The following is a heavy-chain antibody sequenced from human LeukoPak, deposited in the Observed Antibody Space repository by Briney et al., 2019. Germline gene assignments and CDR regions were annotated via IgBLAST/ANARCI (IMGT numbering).Heavy chain of an antibody. CDR3: ASGFDYYGSGSFY. J-gene: IGHJ4*02. V-gene: IGHV3-7*01. Sequence: PGGSLRLSCAASGFTFSSYWMSWVRQAPGKGLEWVANIKQDGSEKYYVDSVKGRFTISRDNAKNSLYQQMNSLRAEDTAVYYCASGFDYYGSGSFYWGQGTLVTVSS. CDR2: IKQDGSEK. D-gene: IGHD3-10*01. CDR1: GFTFSSYW.